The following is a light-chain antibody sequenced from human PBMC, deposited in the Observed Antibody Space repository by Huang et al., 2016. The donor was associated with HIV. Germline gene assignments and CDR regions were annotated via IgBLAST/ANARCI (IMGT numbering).Light chain of an antibody. CDR1: QSISSD. CDR3: HQYNRWHS. V-gene: IGKV3-15*01. CDR2: AAS. J-gene: IGKJ2*01. Sequence: EIVMTQSPPTLSVSPGERVTLSCRARQSISSDLAWFQQKPGQPPRLLIYAASTRAIGVPARFSGRGSGTVFTLTLSSLQSEDFAVYFCHQYNRWHSFGQGTKLDIK.